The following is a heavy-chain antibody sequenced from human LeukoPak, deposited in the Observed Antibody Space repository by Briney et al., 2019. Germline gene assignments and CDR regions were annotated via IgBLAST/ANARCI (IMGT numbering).Heavy chain of an antibody. J-gene: IGHJ5*02. CDR3: ARHEYYDTSGYYEARFDP. CDR1: GGSTSTRNYF. CDR2: IYLSGHT. Sequence: SETLSLTCTVSGGSTSTRNYFWGWIRQPPGRGLEWIASIYLSGHTYYNPSLKSRVAMSVDTSKNQFSLKLSSVTAADTAVYYCARHEYYDTSGYYEARFDPWGKGTLVTVSS. D-gene: IGHD3-22*01. V-gene: IGHV4-39*01.